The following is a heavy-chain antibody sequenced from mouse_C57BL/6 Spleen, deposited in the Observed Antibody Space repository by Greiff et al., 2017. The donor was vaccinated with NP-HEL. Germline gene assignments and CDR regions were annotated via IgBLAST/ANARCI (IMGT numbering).Heavy chain of an antibody. V-gene: IGHV1-18*01. CDR3: ARGRGYYSTRGYAMDY. CDR1: GYTFTDYN. Sequence: EVQLQQSGPELVKPGASVKIPCKASGYTFTDYNMDWVKQSHGKSLEWIGDINPNNGGTIYNQKFKGKATLTVDKYSSTAYMELRSLTSEDTAVYYCARGRGYYSTRGYAMDYWGQGTSVTVSS. CDR2: INPNNGGT. D-gene: IGHD2-5*01. J-gene: IGHJ4*01.